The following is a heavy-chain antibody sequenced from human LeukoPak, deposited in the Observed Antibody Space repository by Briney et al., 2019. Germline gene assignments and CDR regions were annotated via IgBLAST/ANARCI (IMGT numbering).Heavy chain of an antibody. Sequence: ASVTVSCKASGGTSSSYAISWVRQAPGQGLEWMGGIIPIFGTANYAQKFQGRVTITADESTSTAYMELSSLRSEDTAVYYCARGYGDYSPFDYWGQGTLVTVSS. CDR1: GGTSSSYA. CDR3: ARGYGDYSPFDY. CDR2: IIPIFGTA. V-gene: IGHV1-69*13. J-gene: IGHJ4*02. D-gene: IGHD4-17*01.